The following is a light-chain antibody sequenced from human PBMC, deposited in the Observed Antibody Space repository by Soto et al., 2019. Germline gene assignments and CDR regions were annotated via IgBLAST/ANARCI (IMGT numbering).Light chain of an antibody. CDR2: DAS. CDR1: QSISTY. J-gene: IGKJ5*01. V-gene: IGKV1-39*01. Sequence: DIHMTHSPSSLSASVVKLVTITCRASQSISTYLNWYQKKPGKAPNLLIYDASRLQSGVPSRFSGSGSGTDFTLTISSLQPEDFATYYCQQSYSTSITFGQGTRLEIK. CDR3: QQSYSTSIT.